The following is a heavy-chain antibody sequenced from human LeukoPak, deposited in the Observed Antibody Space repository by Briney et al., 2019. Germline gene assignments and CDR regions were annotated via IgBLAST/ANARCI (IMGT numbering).Heavy chain of an antibody. CDR3: ARVTRAGVTGYGMDV. V-gene: IGHV3-21*04. Sequence: PGGSLRLSCAASGFTFSSYSMNWVRQAPGKGLEGVSSISSSSSYIYYADSVKGRFTISRDNAKNSLYLQMNSLRVEDTAVYYCARVTRAGVTGYGMDVWGQGTSVTVSS. D-gene: IGHD5-18*01. CDR1: GFTFSSYS. CDR2: ISSSSSYI. J-gene: IGHJ6*02.